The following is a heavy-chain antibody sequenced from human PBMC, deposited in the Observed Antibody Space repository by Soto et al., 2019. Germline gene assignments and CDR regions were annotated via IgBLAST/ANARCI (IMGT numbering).Heavy chain of an antibody. CDR3: ATDSSGYANFDS. CDR2: IYYSGNT. J-gene: IGHJ4*02. CDR1: GGSISSGGYY. D-gene: IGHD5-12*01. V-gene: IGHV4-31*03. Sequence: SETLSLTCTVSGGSISSGGYYWSWIRQHPGKGLEWIGYIYYSGNTYYNPSLKSRVTISVDTSKNQFSLKLTSVTAADTAVYSCATDSSGYANFDSWGQGTLVTVSS.